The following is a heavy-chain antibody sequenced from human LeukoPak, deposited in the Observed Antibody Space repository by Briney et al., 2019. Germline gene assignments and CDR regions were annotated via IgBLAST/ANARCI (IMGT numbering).Heavy chain of an antibody. CDR1: GFNFSSHS. CDR2: ISTSSDYI. D-gene: IGHD5-12*01. Sequence: PGGSLRLSCAASGFNFSSHSMNWVRQAPGKGLEWVSSISTSSDYIYYADSVKGRFTISRDNAKNSLYLQMNSLRAEDTAVYYCARGLYSGYDWGQGTLVTVSS. V-gene: IGHV3-21*01. J-gene: IGHJ4*02. CDR3: ARGLYSGYD.